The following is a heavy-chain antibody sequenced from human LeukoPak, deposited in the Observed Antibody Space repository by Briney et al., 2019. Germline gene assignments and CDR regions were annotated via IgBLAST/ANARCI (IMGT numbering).Heavy chain of an antibody. CDR2: IYYSGST. Sequence: SETLSLTCTVSGGSISSSRYYWGWIRQPPGKGLEWIGSIYYSGSTYYNPSLKSRVTISVDTSKNQFSLKLSSVTAADTAVYYCATTGHYYYYYGMDVWGQGTTVTVSS. D-gene: IGHD4-17*01. CDR1: GGSISSSRYY. V-gene: IGHV4-39*01. J-gene: IGHJ6*02. CDR3: ATTGHYYYYYGMDV.